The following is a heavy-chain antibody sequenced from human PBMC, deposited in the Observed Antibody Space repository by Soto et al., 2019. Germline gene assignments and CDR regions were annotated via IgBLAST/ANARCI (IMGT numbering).Heavy chain of an antibody. D-gene: IGHD2-8*01. J-gene: IGHJ4*02. V-gene: IGHV3-23*01. CDR1: GFTFSSYA. CDR2: ISGSGGST. CDR3: AKEGAGYCTNGVCYLYYFDY. Sequence: EVQLLESGGGLVQPGGSLRLSCAASGFTFSSYAMSWVRQAPGKGLEWVSAISGSGGSTYYADSVKGRFTISRDNSKNTLYLQMNSLRAEDTAVYYCAKEGAGYCTNGVCYLYYFDYWGQGTLVTVSS.